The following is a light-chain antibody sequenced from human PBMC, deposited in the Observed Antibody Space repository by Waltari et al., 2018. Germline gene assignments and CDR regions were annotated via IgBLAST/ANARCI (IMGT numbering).Light chain of an antibody. CDR2: LGS. Sequence: DIVMNQSPLSLPVTPGEPASISCRSSQSLLHSNGYNYLDWYLQKPGQSPHLLIYLGSNRASGVPDRFSGSGSGTDFTLKISRVEAEDVGVFYCMQTLQTPLTFGPGTKVDIK. CDR1: QSLLHSNGYNY. CDR3: MQTLQTPLT. V-gene: IGKV2-28*01. J-gene: IGKJ3*01.